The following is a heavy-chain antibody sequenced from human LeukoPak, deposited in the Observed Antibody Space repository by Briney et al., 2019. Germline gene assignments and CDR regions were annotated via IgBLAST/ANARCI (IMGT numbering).Heavy chain of an antibody. V-gene: IGHV1-2*02. CDR3: ARGPRINYYDSSGYNWFDP. CDR1: GGTFSSYA. Sequence: GASVKVSCKASGGTFSSYAISWVRQAPGQGLEWMGWINPNSGGTNYAQKFQGRVTMTRDTSISTAYMELSRLRSDGTAVYYCARGPRINYYDSSGYNWFDPWGQGTLVTVSS. J-gene: IGHJ5*02. CDR2: INPNSGGT. D-gene: IGHD3-22*01.